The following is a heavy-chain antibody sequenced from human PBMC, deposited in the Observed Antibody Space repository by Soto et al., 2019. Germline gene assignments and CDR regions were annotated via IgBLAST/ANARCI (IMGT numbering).Heavy chain of an antibody. Sequence: QVQLQESGPGLVKPSETLSLTCTVSGGSISSYYWSWIRQPAGKGLEWIRRIYTSGSTNYNPSLKSRVTMSVDTSKNQFSLKLSSVTAADTAVYYCARAILYGDYDDAFDIWGQGTMVTVSS. J-gene: IGHJ3*02. D-gene: IGHD4-17*01. CDR3: ARAILYGDYDDAFDI. CDR1: GGSISSYY. CDR2: IYTSGST. V-gene: IGHV4-4*07.